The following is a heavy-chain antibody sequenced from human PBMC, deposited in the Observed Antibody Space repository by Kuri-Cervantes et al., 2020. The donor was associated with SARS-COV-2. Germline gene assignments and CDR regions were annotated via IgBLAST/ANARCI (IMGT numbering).Heavy chain of an antibody. CDR3: ARGPTFPYYYYMDV. CDR1: GGPFSGFY. CDR2: INHSGSA. V-gene: IGHV4-34*01. J-gene: IGHJ6*03. Sequence: SQTLSLTCAVYGGPFSGFYWSWIRQAPGKGLEWIGEINHSGSANYSPSLKSRVTISVDTSKNQSSLKLSSVTAADTAVYYCARGPTFPYYYYMDVWGKGTTVTVSS.